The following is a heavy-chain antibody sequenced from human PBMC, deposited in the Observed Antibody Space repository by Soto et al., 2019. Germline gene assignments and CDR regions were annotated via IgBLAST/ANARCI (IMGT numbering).Heavy chain of an antibody. D-gene: IGHD3-10*01. CDR2: ISKSGTTI. J-gene: IGHJ5*02. V-gene: IGHV3-48*02. CDR1: GFTFTRYS. Sequence: GGSLRLSCAASGFTFTRYSMNWVRQAPGKGLEWVSYISKSGTTIFYADSVQGRFTISRDNAEKSLFLQMDSLRDDDTAVYYCTRDAIGDAINWFDPWGQGTLVTVSS. CDR3: TRDAIGDAINWFDP.